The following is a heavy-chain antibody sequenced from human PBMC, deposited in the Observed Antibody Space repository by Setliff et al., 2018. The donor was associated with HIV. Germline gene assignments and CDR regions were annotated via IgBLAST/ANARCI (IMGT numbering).Heavy chain of an antibody. D-gene: IGHD1-1*01. Sequence: SETLSLTCTVSGDSIRSYYWSWIRQPAGKGLEWIGYYSGSTNYNPSLKSRVTISVDTSKNQFSLKLSSVTAADTAVYYCARDAVTGTPGGYYFYYMDVWGKGTTVTVS. CDR2: YSGST. V-gene: IGHV4-59*01. J-gene: IGHJ6*03. CDR1: GDSIRSYY. CDR3: ARDAVTGTPGGYYFYYMDV.